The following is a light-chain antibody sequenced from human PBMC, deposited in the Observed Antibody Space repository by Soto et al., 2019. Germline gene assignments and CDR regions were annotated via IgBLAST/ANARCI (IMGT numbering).Light chain of an antibody. CDR3: QQSYSTSIT. CDR1: QSISSW. Sequence: DIQMTKSPSTLSASVGDRVTITCRASQSISSWLAWYQQKPGKAPKLLIYKASSLESRVPSRFSGSGSGTDFTLTISSLQPEDFATYYCQQSYSTSITFGQGRLLEIK. J-gene: IGKJ5*01. V-gene: IGKV1-5*03. CDR2: KAS.